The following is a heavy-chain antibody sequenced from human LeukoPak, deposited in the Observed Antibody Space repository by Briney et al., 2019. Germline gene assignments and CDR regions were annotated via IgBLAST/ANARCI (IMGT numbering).Heavy chain of an antibody. J-gene: IGHJ4*02. CDR2: IGSTGTDR. CDR3: ATETIGRHYDY. V-gene: IGHV3-21*01. Sequence: GGSLRLSCAASGFSFSSSGINWVRQAPGKGLEWVSSIGSTGTDRYYADSVKGRFTISRDNAKNSLYLQMNSLRAEDTAVYYCATETIGRHYDYWGQGTLFTVSS. CDR1: GFSFSSSG. D-gene: IGHD1-14*01.